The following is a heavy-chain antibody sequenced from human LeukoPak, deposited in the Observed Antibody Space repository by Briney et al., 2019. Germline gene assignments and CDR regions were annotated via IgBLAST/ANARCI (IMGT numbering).Heavy chain of an antibody. V-gene: IGHV4-39*07. CDR1: GGSVTSASHY. D-gene: IGHD2-15*01. CDR3: ARTFCSGGSCYHFDY. J-gene: IGHJ4*02. CDR2: IHYSGST. Sequence: SETLSLTCTVSGGSVTSASHYWAWIRQPPGKGLEWIGSIHYSGSTYYSPSLKSRVTMSVDTSNNQFSLKLSSVTAADTAVYYCARTFCSGGSCYHFDYWGQGTLVTVSS.